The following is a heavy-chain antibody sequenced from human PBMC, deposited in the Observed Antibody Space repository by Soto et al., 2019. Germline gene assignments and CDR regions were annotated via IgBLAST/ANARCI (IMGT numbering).Heavy chain of an antibody. Sequence: GPEVKNPGASLKVSCKASGYTFTNYGITWVRQAPGQGLEWMGWITASNGNANYAREIQGRLTLTRDTSTNTASMELRSLRSHDTAVYYCARGASCSSTSCYDNFHYGLAVWGQGTTVIVSS. CDR3: ARGASCSSTSCYDNFHYGLAV. CDR2: ITASNGNA. CDR1: GYTFTNYG. V-gene: IGHV1-18*01. J-gene: IGHJ6*02. D-gene: IGHD2-2*01.